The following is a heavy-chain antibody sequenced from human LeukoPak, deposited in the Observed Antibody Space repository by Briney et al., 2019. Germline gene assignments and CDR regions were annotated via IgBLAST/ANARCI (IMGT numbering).Heavy chain of an antibody. Sequence: PSETLSLTCTVSGGSISSSSYHWGWIRQPPGKGLEWIGSIYYSGSTYYNPSLKSRVTISVDTSKNQFSLKLSSVTAADTAVYYCARHEKSSGWYYDYWGQGTLVTVSS. D-gene: IGHD6-19*01. J-gene: IGHJ4*02. V-gene: IGHV4-39*01. CDR1: GGSISSSSYH. CDR3: ARHEKSSGWYYDY. CDR2: IYYSGST.